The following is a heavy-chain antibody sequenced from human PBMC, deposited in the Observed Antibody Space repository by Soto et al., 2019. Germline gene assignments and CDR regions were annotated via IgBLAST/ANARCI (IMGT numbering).Heavy chain of an antibody. D-gene: IGHD3-16*01. CDR1: GGTFSTYP. CDR2: IIPILGTA. J-gene: IGHJ6*02. Sequence: QFQLVHSGAEVKKPGSSLKVSCKASGGTFSTYPISWVRQAPGQGLEWMGGIIPILGTANYAQKFQARVTITADESTSTAYMELSSLRSEDTAVYYCARGTAGGYYYGMDVWGQGTTVTVSS. V-gene: IGHV1-69*12. CDR3: ARGTAGGYYYGMDV.